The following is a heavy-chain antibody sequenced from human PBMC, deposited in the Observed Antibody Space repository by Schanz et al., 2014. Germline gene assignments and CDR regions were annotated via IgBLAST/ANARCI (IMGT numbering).Heavy chain of an antibody. J-gene: IGHJ3*01. V-gene: IGHV3-30*04. CDR1: GFTFRGHA. CDR2: TSTDGTKT. Sequence: QVQLVESGGGVVQPGTSLRLSCAASGFTFRGHAMHWVRQAPGQGLEKVAVTSTDGTKTYYAASVRGRFTISRDNSKNTVYLQMNSLTSEDTAVYYCTRDRGALINHNDALDLWGQGTMVSVSS. D-gene: IGHD3-16*01. CDR3: TRDRGALINHNDALDL.